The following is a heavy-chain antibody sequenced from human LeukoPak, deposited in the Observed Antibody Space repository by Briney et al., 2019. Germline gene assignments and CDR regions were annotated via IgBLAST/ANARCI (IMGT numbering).Heavy chain of an antibody. CDR2: IYHSGST. V-gene: IGHV4-38-2*02. CDR1: DYSISSDYY. D-gene: IGHD2-21*02. Sequence: SETLSLTCAVSDYSISSDYYWGCIRQPPGKGLEWIGSIYHSGSTDYNPSLKSRVTISVDTSKNQFSLKLRSVTAADTAAYYCARDQAYCGGDCYFDFWGQGTLVTVSS. J-gene: IGHJ4*02. CDR3: ARDQAYCGGDCYFDF.